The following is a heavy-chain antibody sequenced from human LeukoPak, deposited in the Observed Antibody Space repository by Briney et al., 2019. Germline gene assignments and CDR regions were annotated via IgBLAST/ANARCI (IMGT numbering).Heavy chain of an antibody. V-gene: IGHV1-2*02. CDR1: GYTFTGYY. J-gene: IGHJ1*01. CDR2: INPNSGGT. Sequence: GASVKVSCKASGYTFTGYYMLWVRQAPGQGLEWMGWINPNSGGTNYAQKFQGRVTMSRATSISTAYMDLSRLRSDDTAVYYCARDLDSSGWSHFQHWGQGTLVTVSS. D-gene: IGHD6-19*01. CDR3: ARDLDSSGWSHFQH.